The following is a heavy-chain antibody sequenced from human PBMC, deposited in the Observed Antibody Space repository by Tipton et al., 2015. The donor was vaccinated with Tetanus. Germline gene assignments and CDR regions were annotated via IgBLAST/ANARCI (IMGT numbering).Heavy chain of an antibody. CDR3: ARHSGWYNFFTGVDA. V-gene: IGHV4-61*01. D-gene: IGHD6-19*01. CDR2: FFYSGST. Sequence: TLSLTCTVSGGSVSSGSYYWSWIRQPPGKGLEWIGYFFYSGSTNYNPSLKSRVSMAVGTSKNQFSLQLRSVTAADTAVYYCARHSGWYNFFTGVDAWGQGTAVTVSS. CDR1: GGSVSSGSYY. J-gene: IGHJ6*02.